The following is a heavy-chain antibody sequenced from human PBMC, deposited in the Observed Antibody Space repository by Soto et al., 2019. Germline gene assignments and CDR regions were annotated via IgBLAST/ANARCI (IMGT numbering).Heavy chain of an antibody. CDR3: ARGVGAPVDY. V-gene: IGHV3-48*01. CDR2: ISSSSSTI. J-gene: IGHJ4*02. Sequence: EVQLVESGGGLVQPGGSLRLSCAACGFTFSSYSMNWVRQAPGKGLEWVSYISSSSSTIYYADSVKGRFTISRDNAKNSLYLQMNSLRAEDTAVYYCARGVGAPVDYWGQGTLVTVSS. CDR1: GFTFSSYS. D-gene: IGHD1-26*01.